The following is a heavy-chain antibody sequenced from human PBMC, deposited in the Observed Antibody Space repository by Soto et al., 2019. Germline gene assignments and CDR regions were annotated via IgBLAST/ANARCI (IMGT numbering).Heavy chain of an antibody. CDR1: GYTFTSYD. D-gene: IGHD3-3*01. J-gene: IGHJ5*02. CDR3: ARADIRFLELTYNWFDP. Sequence: ASVKVSCKASGYTFTSYDINWVRQATGQGLEWMGWMNPNSGNTGYAQKFQGRVTMTRNTSISTAYMELSSLRSEDTAVYYCARADIRFLELTYNWFDPWGQGTLVTVS. CDR2: MNPNSGNT. V-gene: IGHV1-8*01.